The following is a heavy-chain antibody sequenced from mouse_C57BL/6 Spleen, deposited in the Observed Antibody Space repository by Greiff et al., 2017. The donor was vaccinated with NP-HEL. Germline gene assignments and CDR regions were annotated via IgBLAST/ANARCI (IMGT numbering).Heavy chain of an antibody. CDR2: ISRGGGYI. CDR1: GFTFSSYA. CDR3: TRGGRYCYGSSYEGGYFDV. Sequence: EVQLQESGEGLVKPGGSLKLSCAASGFTFSSYAMSWVRQTPEQRLEWVAYISRGGGYIYYADTVKGRFTLSTENARNTLYLQMSSLKSEDTAMYYWTRGGRYCYGSSYEGGYFDVWGTGTTVTVSS. J-gene: IGHJ1*03. V-gene: IGHV5-9-1*02. D-gene: IGHD1-1*01.